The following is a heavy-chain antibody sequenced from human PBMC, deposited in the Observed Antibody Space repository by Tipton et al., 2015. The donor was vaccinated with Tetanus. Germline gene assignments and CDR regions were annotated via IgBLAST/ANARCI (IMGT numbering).Heavy chain of an antibody. D-gene: IGHD3-16*01. J-gene: IGHJ6*02. V-gene: IGHV4-30-4*01. CDR1: GDSLSNGDYY. Sequence: TLSLTCTVSGDSLSNGDYYWSWIRQPPGKGLESIGYIYYSGNTYYNPSLKSRVTISVDTSKNQFSPRLSSVTAADTAVYYCARDHGITWGGMGYYYGMDVWGQGTTVTVSS. CDR3: ARDHGITWGGMGYYYGMDV. CDR2: IYYSGNT.